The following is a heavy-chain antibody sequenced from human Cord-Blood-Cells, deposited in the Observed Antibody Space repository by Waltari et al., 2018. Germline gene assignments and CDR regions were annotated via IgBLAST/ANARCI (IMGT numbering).Heavy chain of an antibody. Sequence: QLQLQASCPGLGKPSEALSLTFTGYGGSISSSCYHRRWPPPPPGKGQEWIGSSYYSGVTYYNPSLKSRVTISVDTSKNQFSLKLSSVTAANTAVDYCAGQPVDIVATIDYWGQGTLVTVSS. V-gene: IGHV4-39*01. CDR2: SYYSGVT. D-gene: IGHD5-12*01. CDR3: AGQPVDIVATIDY. J-gene: IGHJ4*02. CDR1: GGSISSSCYH.